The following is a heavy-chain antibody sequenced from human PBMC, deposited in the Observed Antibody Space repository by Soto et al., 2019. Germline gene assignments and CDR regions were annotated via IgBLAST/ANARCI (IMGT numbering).Heavy chain of an antibody. Sequence: ASVKVSCKASGYTFTGYYMHWVRQAPGQGLEWMGWINPNSGDTNYAQKFQGWVTMTRDTSISTAYMELSRLRSDDTAVYYCARDMRSYSGSYAAGDAFDIWGQGTMVTVSS. V-gene: IGHV1-2*04. CDR2: INPNSGDT. CDR3: ARDMRSYSGSYAAGDAFDI. J-gene: IGHJ3*02. D-gene: IGHD1-26*01. CDR1: GYTFTGYY.